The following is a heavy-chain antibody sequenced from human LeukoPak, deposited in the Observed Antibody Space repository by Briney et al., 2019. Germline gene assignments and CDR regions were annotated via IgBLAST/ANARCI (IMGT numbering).Heavy chain of an antibody. Sequence: GGSLRLPCAASGFTFSSYAMSWVRQAPGKGLEWVSAISGSGGSTYYADSVKGRFTISRDNSKNTLYLQMNSLRAEDTAVYYCAKASGIVGATLFFDYWGQGTLVTVSS. J-gene: IGHJ4*02. CDR2: ISGSGGST. CDR3: AKASGIVGATLFFDY. D-gene: IGHD1-26*01. V-gene: IGHV3-23*01. CDR1: GFTFSSYA.